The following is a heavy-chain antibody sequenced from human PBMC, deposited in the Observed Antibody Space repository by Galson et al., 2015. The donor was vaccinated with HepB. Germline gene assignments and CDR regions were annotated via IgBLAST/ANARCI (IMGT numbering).Heavy chain of an antibody. CDR2: INPNSGGT. CDR1: GYTFTGYY. D-gene: IGHD3-3*01. J-gene: IGHJ5*02. CDR3: ARDLTNYDLPSNWFDP. V-gene: IGHV1-2*02. Sequence: SVKVSCKASGYTFTGYYMHWVRQAPGQGLEWMGWINPNSGGTNYAQKFQGRVTMTRDTSISTAYMELSRLRSDDTAVYYCARDLTNYDLPSNWFDPWGQGTLVTVSS.